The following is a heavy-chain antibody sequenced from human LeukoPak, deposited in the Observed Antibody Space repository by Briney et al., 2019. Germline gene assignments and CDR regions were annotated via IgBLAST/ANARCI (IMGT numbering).Heavy chain of an antibody. J-gene: IGHJ4*02. CDR2: ISYDGSNK. D-gene: IGHD6-6*01. CDR1: GFTFSSYA. V-gene: IGHV3-30-3*01. CDR3: ASAHSSSPSY. Sequence: GGSLRLSCAASGFTFSSYAMHRVRQAPGKGLEWVAVISYDGSNKYYADSVKGRFSISRDNSKNTLYLQMNSLRPDDTAVYYCASAHSSSPSYWGQGTLVTVSS.